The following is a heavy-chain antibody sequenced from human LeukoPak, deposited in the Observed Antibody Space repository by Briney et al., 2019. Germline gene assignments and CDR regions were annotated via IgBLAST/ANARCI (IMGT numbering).Heavy chain of an antibody. CDR2: ISYDGSNK. V-gene: IGHV3-30*04. Sequence: PGRSLRLSCAASGFTFSSYEMQWVSQAPGKGVEGVAVISYDGSNKYYADCGRGRFTISRDNSKNTLDLQMNSLRDEDTAVYHCTRDFQGYWGQGTLVTVSS. J-gene: IGHJ4*02. CDR3: TRDFQGY. CDR1: GFTFSSYE.